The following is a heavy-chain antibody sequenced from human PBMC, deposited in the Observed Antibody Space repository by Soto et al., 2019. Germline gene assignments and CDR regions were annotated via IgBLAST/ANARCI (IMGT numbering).Heavy chain of an antibody. CDR3: AHLLGGCSSKGCPPLRYDY. Sequence: ESGPTLVNPTQTLTLTCTFSGFSLSTSEVGVGWIRQPPGKALEWLALIYWDDDKRYSPSLQSRLTITKDTSKNQVVLTMTNMDPVDTATYYCAHLLGGCSSKGCPPLRYDYWGQGIPVTVSS. CDR2: IYWDDDK. CDR1: GFSLSTSEVG. V-gene: IGHV2-5*02. J-gene: IGHJ4*02. D-gene: IGHD2-2*01.